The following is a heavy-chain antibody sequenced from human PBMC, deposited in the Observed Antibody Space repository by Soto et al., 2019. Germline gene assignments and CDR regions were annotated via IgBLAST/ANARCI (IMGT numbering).Heavy chain of an antibody. J-gene: IGHJ4*02. CDR2: IYPGDSDT. Sequence: GESLKISCKGSGYSFTSYWIGWVRQMPGKGLEWMGIIYPGDSDTRYSPSFQGQVTISADKSISTAYLQWSSLKASDTAMYYCARRYYYGSGSTYPSTFDYWGQGTLVTVSS. CDR3: ARRYYYGSGSTYPSTFDY. CDR1: GYSFTSYW. D-gene: IGHD3-10*01. V-gene: IGHV5-51*01.